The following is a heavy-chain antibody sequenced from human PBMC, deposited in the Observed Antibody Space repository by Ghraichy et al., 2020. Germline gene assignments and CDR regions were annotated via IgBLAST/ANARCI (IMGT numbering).Heavy chain of an antibody. CDR2: ISSSSSYI. CDR3: ARDPAYYSSGWYGPNDAFDT. V-gene: IGHV3-21*01. Sequence: GGSLRLSCAASGFTFSTYSMNWVHQAPGKGLEWVSSISSSSSYIYYADSVKGRFTISRDNAKNSLYLQMNSLRAEDTSVYYCARDPAYYSSGWYGPNDAFDTWGQGTRVTVSS. CDR1: GFTFSTYS. D-gene: IGHD6-19*01. J-gene: IGHJ3*02.